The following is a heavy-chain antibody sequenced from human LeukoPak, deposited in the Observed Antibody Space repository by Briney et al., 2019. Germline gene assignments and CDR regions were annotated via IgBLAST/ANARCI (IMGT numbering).Heavy chain of an antibody. D-gene: IGHD6-13*01. CDR2: IGGSGERT. CDR3: ARAPAGPEYSSSWKFGYNWFDP. CDR1: GFTFSSYG. V-gene: IGHV3-23*01. Sequence: PGGSLRLSCAASGFTFSSYGMSWVRQAPGKGLEWVSAIGGSGERTYYPDSAKGRFTISRDNSRNTLYLQMNSLRVEDTAIYYCARAPAGPEYSSSWKFGYNWFDPWGQGTLVTVSS. J-gene: IGHJ5*02.